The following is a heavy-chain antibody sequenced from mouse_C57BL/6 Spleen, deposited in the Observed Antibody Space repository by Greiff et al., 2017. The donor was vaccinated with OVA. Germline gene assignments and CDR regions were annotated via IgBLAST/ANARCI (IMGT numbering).Heavy chain of an antibody. CDR2: IDPSDSYT. D-gene: IGHD2-14*01. J-gene: IGHJ3*01. CDR3: ANCKYVY. CDR1: GYTFTSYW. V-gene: IGHV1-50*01. Sequence: VQLQQPGAELVKPGASVKLSCKASGYTFTSYWMQWVKQRPGQGLEWIGEIDPSDSYTNYNQKFKGKATLTVDTSSSTAYMQLSSLTSEDSAVYYCANCKYVYWGQGTLVTVSA.